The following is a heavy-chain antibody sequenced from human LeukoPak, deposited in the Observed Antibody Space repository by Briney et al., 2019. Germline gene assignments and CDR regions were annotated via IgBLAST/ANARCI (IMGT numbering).Heavy chain of an antibody. CDR2: ISYDGSNK. D-gene: IGHD3-10*01. Sequence: GGSLRLSCAASGSSFSNYGMHWVRQAPGKGLEWVAVISYDGSNKHYADSVKGRFTISRDNSKNTLYLQMNSLRAEDTAVYYCARDSSYGSGSYFWADYWGQGTLVTVSS. CDR3: ARDSSYGSGSYFWADY. CDR1: GSSFSNYG. V-gene: IGHV3-30*03. J-gene: IGHJ4*02.